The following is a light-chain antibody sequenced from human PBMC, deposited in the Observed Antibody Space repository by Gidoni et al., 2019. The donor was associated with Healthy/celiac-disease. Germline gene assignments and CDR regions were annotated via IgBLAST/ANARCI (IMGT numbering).Light chain of an antibody. V-gene: IGLV2-23*01. Sequence: QSALTQPASVSGSPGQSLTISFTGTSSDVGSYNLVSWYQQHPGKAPKLMIYEGSKRPSGVSNRFSGSKSGNTASLTISGLQAEDEADYYCCSYAGSSSVVFGGGTKLTVL. CDR3: CSYAGSSSVV. J-gene: IGLJ2*01. CDR2: EGS. CDR1: SSDVGSYNL.